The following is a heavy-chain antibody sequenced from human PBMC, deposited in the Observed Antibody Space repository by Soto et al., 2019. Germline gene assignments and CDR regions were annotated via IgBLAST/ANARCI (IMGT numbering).Heavy chain of an antibody. CDR1: GGNFDNYA. CDR2: IVPVFGPA. J-gene: IGHJ6*02. D-gene: IGHD3-10*01. CDR3: ARRGYYYGSGSLGDYYAMDV. V-gene: IGHV1-69*06. Sequence: QVHLVQSGAEMKRPGSSVEVSCKASGGNFDNYAVSWVRQAPGHGLEWIGGIVPVFGPADYAQKFQDRVTITADKSTNTAYMQLSSLRSEDTAVYYCARRGYYYGSGSLGDYYAMDVWGQGTTVTVSS.